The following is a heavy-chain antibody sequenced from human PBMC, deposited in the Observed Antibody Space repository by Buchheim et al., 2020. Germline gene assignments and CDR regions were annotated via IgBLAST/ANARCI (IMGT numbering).Heavy chain of an antibody. CDR2: ISGSGGST. CDR3: AKAVVYCSGGSCYGGSDYYYYYGMDV. J-gene: IGHJ6*02. D-gene: IGHD2-15*01. CDR1: GFTFSSYA. Sequence: EVQLVESGGGLVQPGGSLRLSCAASGFTFSSYAMSWVRQAPGKGLEWVSAISGSGGSTYYADSVKGRFTISRDNSKNTLYLQMNSLRAEDMAVYYCAKAVVYCSGGSCYGGSDYYYYYGMDVWGQGTT. V-gene: IGHV3-23*04.